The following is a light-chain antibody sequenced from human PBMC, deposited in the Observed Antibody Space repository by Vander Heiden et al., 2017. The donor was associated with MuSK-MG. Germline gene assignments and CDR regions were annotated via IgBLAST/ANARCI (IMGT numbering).Light chain of an antibody. Sequence: DIQMTQSPSSLSASVGDRVTITCRASQGITNSVAWFQQKPVKAPKSLTYVASSLQSGVPSTFPGSGSGTEFTLTISSLQPEDFATYYCQQDRSFPHTFGQGTQLEIK. V-gene: IGKV1-16*01. J-gene: IGKJ5*01. CDR1: QGITNS. CDR2: VAS. CDR3: QQDRSFPHT.